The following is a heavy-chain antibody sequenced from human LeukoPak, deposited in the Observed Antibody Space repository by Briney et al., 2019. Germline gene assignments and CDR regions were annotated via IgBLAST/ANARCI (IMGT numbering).Heavy chain of an antibody. D-gene: IGHD5-24*01. CDR2: ISAYNGNT. V-gene: IGHV1-18*01. Sequence: ASVKVSCKASGYTFTSYGISWVRQAPGQGLEWMGWISAYNGNTNYAQKFQGRVTMTRDTSTSTVYMELSSLRSEDTAVYYCARGLGMATTRDAFDIWGQGTMVTVSS. J-gene: IGHJ3*02. CDR3: ARGLGMATTRDAFDI. CDR1: GYTFTSYG.